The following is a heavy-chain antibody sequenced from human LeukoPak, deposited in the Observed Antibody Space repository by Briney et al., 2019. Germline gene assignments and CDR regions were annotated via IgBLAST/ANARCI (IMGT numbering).Heavy chain of an antibody. Sequence: GGSLRLSCAASGFTFSSYAMSWVRQAPGKGLEWVSAISGSGGSTYYADSVKGRFTISRDNSKNTLYLQMNSLRAEDTAVYYCAREVYDSSGYFSNWFDPWGQGTLVTVSS. V-gene: IGHV3-23*01. CDR1: GFTFSSYA. J-gene: IGHJ5*02. D-gene: IGHD3-22*01. CDR3: AREVYDSSGYFSNWFDP. CDR2: ISGSGGST.